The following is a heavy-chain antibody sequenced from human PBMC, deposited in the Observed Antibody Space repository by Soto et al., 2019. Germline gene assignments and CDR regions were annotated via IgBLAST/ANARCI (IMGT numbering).Heavy chain of an antibody. CDR1: GYTFINYY. CDR2: INPMSGAT. J-gene: IGHJ4*02. D-gene: IGHD2-21*01. V-gene: IGHV1-46*01. CDR3: ARDLAAGDL. Sequence: QAHLVQSGAEVREPGASVKVSCRTSGYTFINYYIHWVRQAPGHGLEWMAIINPMSGATNYAQKFQGTITLTMDTSTTTVYMEVSSLTSEDTAVYYCARDLAAGDLWGQGTLVTVSS.